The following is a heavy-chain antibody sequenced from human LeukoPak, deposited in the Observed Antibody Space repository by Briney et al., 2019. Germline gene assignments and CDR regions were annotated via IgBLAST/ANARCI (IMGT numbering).Heavy chain of an antibody. Sequence: PSESLSLTCTVSGGSISSYYWSWVRQPPGKGLEWLGEINISGVTNYNPSLKSRVTISVDTSKNQFSLQLSSVTAADTAVHYCARHSSISYFDYWGQGTLVTVSS. D-gene: IGHD6-19*01. CDR1: GGSISSYY. J-gene: IGHJ4*02. CDR3: ARHSSISYFDY. CDR2: INISGVT. V-gene: IGHV4-34*01.